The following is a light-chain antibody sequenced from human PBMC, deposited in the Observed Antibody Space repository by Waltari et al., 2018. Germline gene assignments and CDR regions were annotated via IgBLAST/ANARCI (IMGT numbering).Light chain of an antibody. Sequence: EIVLTQSPGTLSLSPGERATLSCRAGQRVSSTYLAWYQQKPGQAPRLLIYGASSRATGIPDRFSGSGSGTDFTLTISRLEPEDFAVYYCQQYGSSPPTWTFGQGTKVEIK. V-gene: IGKV3-20*01. J-gene: IGKJ1*01. CDR1: QRVSSTY. CDR3: QQYGSSPPTWT. CDR2: GAS.